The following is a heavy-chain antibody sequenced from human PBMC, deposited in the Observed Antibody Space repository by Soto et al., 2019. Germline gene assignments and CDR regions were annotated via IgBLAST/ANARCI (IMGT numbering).Heavy chain of an antibody. Sequence: PSETLSLTCTVSGGSISSSSYYWGWIRQPPGKGLEWIGSIYYSGSTYYNPSLKSRVTISVDTSKNQFSLKLSSVTAADTAVYYCARQGLLWFGESTEIDYWGQGTLVTVSS. J-gene: IGHJ4*02. CDR3: ARQGLLWFGESTEIDY. D-gene: IGHD3-10*01. V-gene: IGHV4-39*01. CDR1: GGSISSSSYY. CDR2: IYYSGST.